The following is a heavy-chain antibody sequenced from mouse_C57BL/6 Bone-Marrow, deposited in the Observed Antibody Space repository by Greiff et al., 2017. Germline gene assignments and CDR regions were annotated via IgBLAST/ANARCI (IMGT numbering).Heavy chain of an antibody. CDR3: ARARNWGDFDY. CDR2: INPSSGYT. V-gene: IGHV1-4*01. Sequence: VQLQESGAELVRPGASVKMSCKASGYTFTSYTMHWVKQRPGQGLEWIGYINPSSGYTKYNQKFKDKATLTADKSSSTAYMQLSSLTSEDSAVYYCARARNWGDFDYWGQGTTLTVSS. D-gene: IGHD4-1*01. J-gene: IGHJ2*01. CDR1: GYTFTSYT.